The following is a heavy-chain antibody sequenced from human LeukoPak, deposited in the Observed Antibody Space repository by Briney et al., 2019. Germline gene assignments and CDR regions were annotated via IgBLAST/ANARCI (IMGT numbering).Heavy chain of an antibody. V-gene: IGHV4-59*01. D-gene: IGHD6-13*01. J-gene: IGHJ4*02. CDR3: ASEYSGSWYSFDY. CDR1: GYSISSYY. CDR2: IYHSGST. Sequence: SETLSLTCAVSGYSISSYYCRCIRQPPGKGLEWIGYIYHSGSTNYNPSLKSRVTISADTSKDQFSLKLASVTAADTAVYYCASEYSGSWYSFDYWGQGTLVTVSS.